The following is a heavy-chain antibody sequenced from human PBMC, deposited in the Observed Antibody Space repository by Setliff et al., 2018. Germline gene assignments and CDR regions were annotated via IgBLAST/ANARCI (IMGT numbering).Heavy chain of an antibody. D-gene: IGHD5-18*01. J-gene: IGHJ5*01. CDR2: IYPADSDT. V-gene: IGHV5-51*01. Sequence: PGESLKISCKGSGYLFSTYWIGWVRQMPGRGLEWMGIIYPADSDTTYSPSFQGQVTISVDKSLSTAYLQWSSLKASDSGKYYCARRGYGGYIYGSFDSWGQGTLVTVSS. CDR1: GYLFSTYW. CDR3: ARRGYGGYIYGSFDS.